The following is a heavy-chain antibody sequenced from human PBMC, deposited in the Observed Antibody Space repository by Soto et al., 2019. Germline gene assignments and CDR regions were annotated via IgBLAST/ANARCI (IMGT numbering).Heavy chain of an antibody. CDR1: GFTFSSYS. J-gene: IGHJ6*02. CDR3: ARDPGDFWSGYYNSYGMDV. V-gene: IGHV3-21*01. Sequence: PGGSLRLSCAASGFTFSSYSMNWVRQAPGKGLEWVSSISSSSSYIYYADSVKGRFTISRDNAKNSLYLQMNSLRAEDTAVYYCARDPGDFWSGYYNSYGMDVWGQGTTVTVYS. D-gene: IGHD3-3*01. CDR2: ISSSSSYI.